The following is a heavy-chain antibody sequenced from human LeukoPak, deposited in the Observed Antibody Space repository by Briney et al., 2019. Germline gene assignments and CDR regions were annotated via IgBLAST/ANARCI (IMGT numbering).Heavy chain of an antibody. D-gene: IGHD6-13*01. CDR2: IYYSGST. CDR1: GGSISSYY. J-gene: IGHJ6*02. V-gene: IGHV4-59*08. CDR3: ACIAAAGTPYYYYGMDV. Sequence: SETLSLTCTVSGGSISSYYWSWIRQPPGQGLEWIGYIYYSGSTNYNPSLKSRVTISVDTSKNQFSLKLSSVTATDTAVYYCACIAAAGTPYYYYGMDVWGQGTTVTVSS.